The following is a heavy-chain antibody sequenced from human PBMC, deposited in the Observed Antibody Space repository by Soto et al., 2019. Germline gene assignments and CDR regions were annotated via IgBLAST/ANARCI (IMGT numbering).Heavy chain of an antibody. J-gene: IGHJ6*02. Sequence: GGSLRLSCAASGFTFSSYGMHWVRQAPGKGLEWVAVISYDGSNKYYADSVKGRFTISRDNSKNTLYLQMNSLRAEDTAVYYCAKSRVPAAIPHYYYYGMDVWGQGTTVTVSS. CDR3: AKSRVPAAIPHYYYYGMDV. V-gene: IGHV3-30*18. D-gene: IGHD2-2*02. CDR1: GFTFSSYG. CDR2: ISYDGSNK.